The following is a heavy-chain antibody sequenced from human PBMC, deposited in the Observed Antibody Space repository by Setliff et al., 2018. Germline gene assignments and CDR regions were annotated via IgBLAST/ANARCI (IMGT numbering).Heavy chain of an antibody. D-gene: IGHD2-2*01. J-gene: IGHJ6*02. V-gene: IGHV1-2*02. CDR1: GYTFTGYY. CDR2: INPNSGGT. CDR3: ARGIVTVVVPAAIPYWGYYGMDV. Sequence: GASVKVSCKASGYTFTGYYMHWVRQAPGQGLEWMGWINPNSGGTNYAQKFQGRVTMTRDTFISTAYMELSRLRSDDTAVYYCARGIVTVVVPAAIPYWGYYGMDVWGQGTTVTVSS.